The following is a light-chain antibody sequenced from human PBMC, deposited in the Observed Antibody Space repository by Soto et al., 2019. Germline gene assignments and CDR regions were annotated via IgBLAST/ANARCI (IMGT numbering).Light chain of an antibody. CDR1: QDISDY. Sequence: DIQLTQSPSFLSASVGDRVTINCRASQDISDYLAWYQQRPGKAPKLLIYAASTLQSGVPSRFSGSGSGTEFTLTISSLQPEDFATYSCQQLNSYPLTFGGGTKVDIK. V-gene: IGKV1-9*01. CDR2: AAS. J-gene: IGKJ4*01. CDR3: QQLNSYPLT.